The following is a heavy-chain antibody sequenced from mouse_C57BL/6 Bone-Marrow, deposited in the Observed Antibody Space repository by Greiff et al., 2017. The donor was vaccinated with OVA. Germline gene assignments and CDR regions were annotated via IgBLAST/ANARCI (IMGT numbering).Heavy chain of an antibody. V-gene: IGHV10-1*01. CDR2: IRSKSNNYAT. CDR1: GFSFNTYA. J-gene: IGHJ4*01. D-gene: IGHD2-3*01. Sequence: EVKLMESGGGLVQPKGSLKLSCAASGFSFNTYAMNWVRQAPGKGLEWVARIRSKSNNYATYYADSVKDRFTISRDDSVSMLYLQMNNLKTEDTAMYYCVRGDGPYYYAMDYWGQGTSVTVSS. CDR3: VRGDGPYYYAMDY.